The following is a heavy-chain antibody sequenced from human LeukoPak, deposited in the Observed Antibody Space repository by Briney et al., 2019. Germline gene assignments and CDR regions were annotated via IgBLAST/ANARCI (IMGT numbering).Heavy chain of an antibody. V-gene: IGHV3-30*02. CDR2: IRYDGSNK. CDR1: RFTFSSYG. D-gene: IGHD1-26*01. J-gene: IGHJ4*02. Sequence: GGSLRLSCAASRFTFSSYGMHWVRQAPGKGLEWVAFIRYDGSNKYYADSVKGRFTISRDNFKNTLYLQMNSLRAEDTAVYYCAKDCVGAPGYWGQGTLVTVSS. CDR3: AKDCVGAPGY.